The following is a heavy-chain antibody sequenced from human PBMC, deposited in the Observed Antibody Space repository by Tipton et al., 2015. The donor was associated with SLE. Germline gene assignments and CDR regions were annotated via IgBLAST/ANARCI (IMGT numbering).Heavy chain of an antibody. CDR3: TTDRLAGPSRAPFDY. V-gene: IGHV3-15*01. Sequence: QLVQSGGGVVQPGRSLRLSCAASGFTFSNAWMSWVRQAPGKGLEWVGRIKSKTDGGTTDYAAPVKGRFTISRDDSKNTLYLQMNSLKTEDTAVYYCTTDRLAGPSRAPFDYWGQGTLVTVSS. CDR2: IKSKTDGGTT. J-gene: IGHJ4*02. CDR1: GFTFSNAW. D-gene: IGHD3-9*01.